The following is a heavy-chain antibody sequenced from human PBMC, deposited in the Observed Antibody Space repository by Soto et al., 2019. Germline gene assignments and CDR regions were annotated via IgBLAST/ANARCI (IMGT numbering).Heavy chain of an antibody. CDR2: INTDGGSS. CDR3: AREAGYCSRTSCYRRALDT. D-gene: IGHD2-2*01. Sequence: EVQLVESGGDLVQPGGSLSLSCAASGFTFSGHWMHWVRQVPGKGLEWVSRINTDGGSSAYADSVKGRFTISRDNAKNTISLQMNGLRAEDTAVYYCAREAGYCSRTSCYRRALDTWGQGTTVTVSS. J-gene: IGHJ3*02. CDR1: GFTFSGHW. V-gene: IGHV3-74*03.